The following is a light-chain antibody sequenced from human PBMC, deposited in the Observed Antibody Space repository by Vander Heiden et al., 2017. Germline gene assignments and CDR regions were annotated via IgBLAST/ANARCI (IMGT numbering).Light chain of an antibody. CDR1: SSNIGNNY. CDR3: GTWDSSLSAVV. V-gene: IGLV1-51*01. Sequence: QSVLTQPPSVSAAPGQKVTIPCSGSSSNIGNNYVSWYQQVPGTAPKLLIYDNNKRPSGIPDRFSGSKSGTSATLGITGLQTGDEADYYCGTWDSSLSAVVFGTGTKVTVL. CDR2: DNN. J-gene: IGLJ1*01.